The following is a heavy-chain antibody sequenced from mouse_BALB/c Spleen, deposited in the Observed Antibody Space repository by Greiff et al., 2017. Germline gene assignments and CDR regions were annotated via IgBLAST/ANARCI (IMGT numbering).Heavy chain of an antibody. V-gene: IGHV1S126*01. J-gene: IGHJ1*01. D-gene: IGHD4-1*02. CDR3: ARSNWDWYFDV. CDR1: GYSFTSYW. CDR2: IDPSDSET. Sequence: VQLQQSGPQLVRPGASVKISCKASGYSFTSYWMHWVKQRPGQGLEWIGMIDPSDSETRLNQKFKDKATLTVDKSSSTAYMQLSSPTSEDSAVYYCARSNWDWYFDVWGAGTTVTVSS.